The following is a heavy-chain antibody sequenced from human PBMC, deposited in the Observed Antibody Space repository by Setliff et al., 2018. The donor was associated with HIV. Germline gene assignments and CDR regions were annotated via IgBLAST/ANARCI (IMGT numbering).Heavy chain of an antibody. V-gene: IGHV4-61*01. D-gene: IGHD4-17*01. J-gene: IGHJ4*02. CDR3: AKGAGFYGDYTFDH. Sequence: SETLSLTCAGSGYSISSGYYWSWIRQSPGRELEWIGYIYSTGSTNYNPSLQSRVSISMDASKNKFSLKVTSVTSADTAVYYCAKGAGFYGDYTFDHWGQGRQVTVSS. CDR2: IYSTGST. CDR1: GYSISSGYY.